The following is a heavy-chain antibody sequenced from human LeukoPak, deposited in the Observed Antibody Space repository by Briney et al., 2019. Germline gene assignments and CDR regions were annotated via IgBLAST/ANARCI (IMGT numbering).Heavy chain of an antibody. D-gene: IGHD2-2*01. J-gene: IGHJ6*02. V-gene: IGHV3-23*01. CDR2: ISGSGGST. Sequence: PGGSLRLSCAASGFTFTTYAMSWVRQAPGKGLEWVSAISGSGGSTYYADSVKGRFTISRDNSKNTLYLQMNSLRAEDTAVYYCARYQLQLTTGYYYYYGMDVWGQGTTVTVSS. CDR1: GFTFTTYA. CDR3: ARYQLQLTTGYYYYYGMDV.